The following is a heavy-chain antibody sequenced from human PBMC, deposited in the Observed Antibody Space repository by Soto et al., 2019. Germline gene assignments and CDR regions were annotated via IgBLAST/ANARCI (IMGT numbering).Heavy chain of an antibody. CDR1: GFSFSISP. CDR2: ISYDGTNK. J-gene: IGHJ5*02. Sequence: PGGSLRLSCAASGFSFSISPMHWVRQAPGKGPEWVALISYDGTNKFYADSVKGRFTISRDNSKSTLYLQVDSLRPEDAAVYYCARDPKTSGGQHWEFNYFDPWGQGTLVTVS. CDR3: ARDPKTSGGQHWEFNYFDP. D-gene: IGHD7-27*01. V-gene: IGHV3-30-3*01.